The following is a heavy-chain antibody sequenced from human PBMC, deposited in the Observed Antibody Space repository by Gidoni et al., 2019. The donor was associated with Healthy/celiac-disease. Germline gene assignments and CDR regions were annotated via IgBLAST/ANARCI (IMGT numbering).Heavy chain of an antibody. J-gene: IGHJ6*02. D-gene: IGHD2-2*01. CDR2: INPNSGGT. V-gene: IGHV1-2*04. CDR3: ARDNGSTSCPHGMDV. Sequence: QVQLVQSGAEVKKPGASVKVSCKASGYTFTGYYMHWVRQAPGQGLEWMGWINPNSGGTNYAQKFQGWVTMTRDTSSSTAYMELSRLRSDDTAVYYCARDNGSTSCPHGMDVWGQGTTVTVSS. CDR1: GYTFTGYY.